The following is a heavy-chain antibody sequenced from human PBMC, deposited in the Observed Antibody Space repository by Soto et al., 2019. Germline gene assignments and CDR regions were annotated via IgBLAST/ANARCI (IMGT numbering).Heavy chain of an antibody. CDR1: GYTFSSYA. D-gene: IGHD7-27*01. Sequence: ASVKVSCKASGYTFSSYAMHWVRQAPGQRLEWMGWINAGYGNTKSSQKFQDRVTISRDTSASTAYMELTSLRPEDTAVYYCARDTGDGTFDFWGQGTLVTVSS. CDR2: INAGYGNT. CDR3: ARDTGDGTFDF. V-gene: IGHV1-3*01. J-gene: IGHJ4*02.